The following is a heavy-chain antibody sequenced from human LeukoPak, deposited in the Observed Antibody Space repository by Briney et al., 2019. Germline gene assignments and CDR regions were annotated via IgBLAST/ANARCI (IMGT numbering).Heavy chain of an antibody. CDR1: GFTVSSNY. J-gene: IGHJ3*02. CDR2: IYSGGST. CDR3: ARDLFSSSSHDAFGI. V-gene: IGHV3-66*02. Sequence: GGSLRLSCAASGFTVSSNYMSWVRQAPGKGLEWVSVIYSGGSTYYADSVKGRFTISRDDSKNTLYLQMNSLRAEDTAVYYCARDLFSSSSHDAFGIWGQGTMVTVSS. D-gene: IGHD6-6*01.